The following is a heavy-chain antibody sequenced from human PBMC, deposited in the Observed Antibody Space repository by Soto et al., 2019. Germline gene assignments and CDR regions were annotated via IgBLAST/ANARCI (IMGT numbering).Heavy chain of an antibody. CDR1: GGTFSSYA. CDR2: ILPIFGTA. D-gene: IGHD6-6*01. V-gene: IGHV1-69*01. J-gene: IGHJ6*01. CDR3: ASSGIAARRWYYCGMDD. Sequence: QVQLVQSGAEVKKPGSSVKVSCKASGGTFSSYAISWVRQAPGQGLEWMGGILPIFGTANYAQKFQGRVTITADESTSTAYMELSSLRSEDTAVYYCASSGIAARRWYYCGMDDWGQGTPVTVSS.